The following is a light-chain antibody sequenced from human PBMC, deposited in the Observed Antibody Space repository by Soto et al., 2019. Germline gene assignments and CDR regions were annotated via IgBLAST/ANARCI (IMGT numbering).Light chain of an antibody. CDR1: QTVRNNY. V-gene: IGKV3-20*01. Sequence: EIVSTQSPGTLSLSPGERATLFCRASQTVRNNYLAWYQQRPGQAPRLLIYGASSRATGIPDRFSGSGSGTDFTLTISRLEPEDFAVYYCQQYGSSPRTFGQGTKVDIK. CDR2: GAS. J-gene: IGKJ1*01. CDR3: QQYGSSPRT.